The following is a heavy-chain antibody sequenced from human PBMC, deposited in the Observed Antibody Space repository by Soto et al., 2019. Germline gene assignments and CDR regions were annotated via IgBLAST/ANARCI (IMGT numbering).Heavy chain of an antibody. J-gene: IGHJ3*01. D-gene: IGHD3-3*01. CDR2: ISRDGSNK. CDR1: GFTFTTYV. V-gene: IGHV3-30*14. CDR3: ARDRPQITIYDAFDL. Sequence: QVQLVESGGGVVQPGGSLRLSCAASGFTFTTYVMHWVRQAPGKGLECVAVISRDGSNKYYAESVKGRFTISRDNSKNTRCLQMNSLRVDDTAVYYCARDRPQITIYDAFDLWGQGTMVTVSS.